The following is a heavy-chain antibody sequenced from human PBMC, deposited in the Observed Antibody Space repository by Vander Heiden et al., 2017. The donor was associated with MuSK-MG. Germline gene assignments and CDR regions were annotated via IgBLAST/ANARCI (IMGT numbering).Heavy chain of an antibody. V-gene: IGHV3-9*01. Sequence: EVQLVESGGGLVQPGRSLRLSCAASGFTFDAYAMHWVRQAPGKGLEGVSGISWNSGSIGYADSVKGRFTISRDNAKNSLYLQMNSLRAEDTALYYCAKDNGLGPDYYYYYMDVWGKGTTVTVSS. D-gene: IGHD2-2*01. CDR2: ISWNSGSI. CDR1: GFTFDAYA. CDR3: AKDNGLGPDYYYYYMDV. J-gene: IGHJ6*03.